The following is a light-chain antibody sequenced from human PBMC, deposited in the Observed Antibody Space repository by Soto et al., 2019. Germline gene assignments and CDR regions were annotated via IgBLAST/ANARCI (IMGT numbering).Light chain of an antibody. CDR3: QQRSNWPIP. V-gene: IGKV3-11*01. J-gene: IGKJ5*01. CDR1: QSVSSY. CDR2: DAS. Sequence: EIMRRQSPRTLSVSPGEVAPRSCRASQSVSSYLAWYQQKPGQAPRLLIYDASNRATGIPARFSGSGSGTDFTLTISSREPEDFAVYYCQQRSNWPIPSCQGTRLENK.